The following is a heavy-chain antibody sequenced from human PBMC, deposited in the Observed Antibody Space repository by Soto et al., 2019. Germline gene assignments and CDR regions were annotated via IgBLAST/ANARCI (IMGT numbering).Heavy chain of an antibody. CDR1: GYTFTSYD. V-gene: IGHV1-8*01. CDR2: VSPPTGRT. D-gene: IGHD3-10*01. CDR3: ARGVDAGVDS. J-gene: IGHJ5*01. Sequence: QVQLVQSGAEVKKPGASMKVSCKASGYTFTSYDINWVRQAAGQGLEWMGWVSPPTGRTRYAQNFKCMFNMTRATSINTAYMELSGLSSDDTALYYCARGVDAGVDSWGQGTLVTVSS.